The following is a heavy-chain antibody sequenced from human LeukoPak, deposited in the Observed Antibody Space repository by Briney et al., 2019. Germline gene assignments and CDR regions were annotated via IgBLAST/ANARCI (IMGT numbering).Heavy chain of an antibody. J-gene: IGHJ3*02. V-gene: IGHV3-30*02. CDR3: AKGVVGATFQDAFDI. D-gene: IGHD1-26*01. CDR2: IRYDGSNK. CDR1: GFTFSSYG. Sequence: PGGSLRLSCAASGFTFSSYGMHLVRQAPGKGLEWVAFIRYDGSNKYYADSVKGRFTISRDNSKNTLYLQMNSLRAEDTAVYYCAKGVVGATFQDAFDIWGQGTMVTVSS.